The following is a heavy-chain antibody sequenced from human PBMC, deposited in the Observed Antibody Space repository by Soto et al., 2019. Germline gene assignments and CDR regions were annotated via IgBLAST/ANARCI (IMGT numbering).Heavy chain of an antibody. CDR1: GGSISSYY. CDR2: IYTSGST. CDR3: ARDQGDYGGNWDDAFDI. V-gene: IGHV4-4*07. Sequence: TSETLSLTCTVSGGSISSYYWSWIRQPAGKRLEWIGRIYTSGSTNYNPSLKSRVTMSVDTSKNQFSLKLSSVTAADTAVYYCARDQGDYGGNWDDAFDIWGQGTMVTVSS. D-gene: IGHD4-17*01. J-gene: IGHJ3*02.